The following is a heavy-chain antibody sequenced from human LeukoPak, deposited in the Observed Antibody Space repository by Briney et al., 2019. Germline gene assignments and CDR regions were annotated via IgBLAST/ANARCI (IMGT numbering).Heavy chain of an antibody. CDR1: GGSISSYY. J-gene: IGHJ4*02. CDR3: ARDLSMEYLKYFDY. V-gene: IGHV4-4*07. CDR2: IYTSGST. Sequence: SETLSLTCTVSGGSISSYYWSWIRQPGGKGLEWIGRIYTSGSTNYNPSLKSRVTMSVDTSKNQFSLKLSSVTAADTAVYYCARDLSMEYLKYFDYWGQGTLVTVSS. D-gene: IGHD2-8*01.